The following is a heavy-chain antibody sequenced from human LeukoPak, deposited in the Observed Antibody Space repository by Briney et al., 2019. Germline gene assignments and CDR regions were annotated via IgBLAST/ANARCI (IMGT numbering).Heavy chain of an antibody. CDR1: GGSISSYY. CDR2: IYYSGST. Sequence: SETLSLTCTVSGGSISSYYWSWIRQPPGKGLEWIGYIYYSGSTNYSPSLKSRVTISVDTSKNQFSLKLSSVTAADTAVYCCARVHGDYWYFDLWGRGTLVTVSS. CDR3: ARVHGDYWYFDL. V-gene: IGHV4-59*01. J-gene: IGHJ2*01. D-gene: IGHD4-17*01.